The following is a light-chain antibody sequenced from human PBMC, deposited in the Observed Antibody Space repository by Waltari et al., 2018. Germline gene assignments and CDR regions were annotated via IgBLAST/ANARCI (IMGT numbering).Light chain of an antibody. CDR2: GAS. V-gene: IGKV3-15*01. Sequence: EIVMTQSPATLSVSPGERATLSCRASRSVGSKLAWYQQKPGQAPRLLIYGASTRATGIPARFSGSGSGTEFTLTISSLQSEDFAVYYCHQYNNWPRTFCQGTKVEIK. CDR1: RSVGSK. CDR3: HQYNNWPRT. J-gene: IGKJ1*01.